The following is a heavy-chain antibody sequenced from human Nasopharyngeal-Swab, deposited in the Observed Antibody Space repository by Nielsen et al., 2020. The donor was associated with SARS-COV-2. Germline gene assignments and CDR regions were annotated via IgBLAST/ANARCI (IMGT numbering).Heavy chain of an antibody. V-gene: IGHV3-48*02. Sequence: GESLKISCAASGFTFSSNSMNWVRQAPGKGLEWVSYISSSSSTIYYADSVKGRFTISRDNAKNLLYLQMNSLRDEDTAVYYCARGGRWGDSTEWDYYYYGMDVWGQGTTVTVSS. J-gene: IGHJ6*02. CDR3: ARGGRWGDSTEWDYYYYGMDV. CDR2: ISSSSSTI. D-gene: IGHD2/OR15-2a*01. CDR1: GFTFSSNS.